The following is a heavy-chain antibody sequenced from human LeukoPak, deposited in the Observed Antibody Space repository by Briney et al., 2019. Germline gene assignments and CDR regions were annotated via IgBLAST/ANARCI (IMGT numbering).Heavy chain of an antibody. V-gene: IGHV3-48*04. CDR3: AELGITMIGGV. J-gene: IGHJ6*04. D-gene: IGHD3-10*02. Sequence: GGSLRLSCAASGLTFGNAWMTWVRQAPGKGLEWVSYISNSGSTIYYADSVKGRFTISRDNAKNSLYLQMNSLRAEDTAVYYCAELGITMIGGVWGKGTTVTISS. CDR2: ISNSGSTI. CDR1: GLTFGNAW.